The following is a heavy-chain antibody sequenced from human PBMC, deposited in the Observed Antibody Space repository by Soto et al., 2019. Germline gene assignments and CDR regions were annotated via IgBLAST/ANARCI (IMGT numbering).Heavy chain of an antibody. CDR1: GFSFSTCS. Sequence: EVQLVESGGGLEQPGGSLRLSCAASGFSFSTCSMNWVRQAPGKGLEWVSYISSSSSTVYYADSVKGRFTISRDNAKNSLYLQMNSLRDADTAVDYCTRESTSTLGIVGAIYGDHWGQGTLVTVSS. V-gene: IGHV3-48*02. CDR3: TRESTSTLGIVGAIYGDH. J-gene: IGHJ4*02. CDR2: ISSSSSTV. D-gene: IGHD1-26*01.